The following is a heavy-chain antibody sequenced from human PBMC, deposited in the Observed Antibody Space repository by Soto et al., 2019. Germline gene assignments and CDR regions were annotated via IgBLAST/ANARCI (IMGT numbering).Heavy chain of an antibody. CDR2: INAGNGNT. D-gene: IGHD5-18*01. CDR3: ARDRSGYSYGYDY. CDR1: GYTFTSYA. J-gene: IGHJ4*02. Sequence: ASVKVSCKASGYTFTSYAMHWVRQAPGQRLEWMGWINAGNGNTKYSQKLQGRVTITRDTSASTAYMELSSLRSEDTAVYYCARDRSGYSYGYDYWGQGTLVTVSS. V-gene: IGHV1-3*01.